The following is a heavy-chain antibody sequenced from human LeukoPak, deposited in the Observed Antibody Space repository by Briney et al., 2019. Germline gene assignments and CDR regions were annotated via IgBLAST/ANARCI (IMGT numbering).Heavy chain of an antibody. D-gene: IGHD5-12*01. J-gene: IGHJ6*03. CDR2: IIPIFGTA. Sequence: GASVKVSCKASGGTFSSYAISWVRQAPGQGLEWMGGIIPIFGTANYAQKFQGRVTITADESTSTAYMELSSLRSEDTAVYYCARSSEGGWLPNYYYYMDVWGKGTTVTISS. CDR1: GGTFSSYA. CDR3: ARSSEGGWLPNYYYYMDV. V-gene: IGHV1-69*13.